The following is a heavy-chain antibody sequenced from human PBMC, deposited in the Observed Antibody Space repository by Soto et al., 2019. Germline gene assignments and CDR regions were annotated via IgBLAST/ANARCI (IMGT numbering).Heavy chain of an antibody. CDR3: ARDDQLELPNYGMDV. D-gene: IGHD1-7*01. V-gene: IGHV1-18*04. CDR2: ISAYNGNT. Sequence: ASVKVSCKASGYTFTSYGISWLRQSPGQGLEWMGWISAYNGNTNYAQKLQGRVTMTTDTSTSTAYMELRSLRSDDTAVYYCARDDQLELPNYGMDVWGQGTTVTVSS. J-gene: IGHJ6*02. CDR1: GYTFTSYG.